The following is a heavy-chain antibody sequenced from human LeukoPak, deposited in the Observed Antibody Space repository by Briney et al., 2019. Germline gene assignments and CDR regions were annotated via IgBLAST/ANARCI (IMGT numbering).Heavy chain of an antibody. CDR3: ARDGLSPLDY. V-gene: IGHV4-30-4*01. CDR1: GGSISSGDYY. J-gene: IGHJ4*02. CDR2: IYYSGST. Sequence: SETLSLTCTVSGGSISSGDYYWSWICQPPGKGLEWIGYIYYSGSTYYNPSLKSRVTLSVDTSKNQFSLKLSSVTAADTAVYYCARDGLSPLDYWGQGTLVTVSS.